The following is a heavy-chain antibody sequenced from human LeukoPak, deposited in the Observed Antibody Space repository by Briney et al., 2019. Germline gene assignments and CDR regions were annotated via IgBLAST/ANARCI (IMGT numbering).Heavy chain of an antibody. J-gene: IGHJ6*02. CDR2: ISSSGSTL. Sequence: GGSLRLSCAASGFTFSDYYMSWIRQAPGKGLEWVSYISSSGSTLYYADSVKGRFTISRDNAKNSLYLQMNSLRAEDTAVYYCARDTGSPLYYYGMDVWGQGTTVTVSS. CDR1: GFTFSDYY. V-gene: IGHV3-11*01. CDR3: ARDTGSPLYYYGMDV. D-gene: IGHD2-8*02.